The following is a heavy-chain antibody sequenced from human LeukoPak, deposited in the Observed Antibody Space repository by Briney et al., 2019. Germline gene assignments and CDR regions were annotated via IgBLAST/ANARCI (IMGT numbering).Heavy chain of an antibody. CDR2: FSSGGSA. J-gene: IGHJ4*02. CDR1: GGSISSSSYY. D-gene: IGHD1-7*01. CDR3: ARKQTGTMYDV. Sequence: SETLSLTCIVPGGSISSSSYYWAWIRQSPGKGLEWIGTFSSGGSAYYTPSLTSRVSISKDTSDNQFSLRLYSVTAGDTAVYYCARKQTGTMYDVWGQGTQVTVSS. V-gene: IGHV4-39*07.